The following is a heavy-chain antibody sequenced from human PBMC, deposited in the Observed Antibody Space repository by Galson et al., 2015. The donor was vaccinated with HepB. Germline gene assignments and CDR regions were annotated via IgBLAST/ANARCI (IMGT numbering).Heavy chain of an antibody. CDR3: ARDPNPHVSSNYYYYGMDV. Sequence: SVKVSCKASGGTFSSYAISWVRQAPGQGLEWMGRIIPILGIANYAQKFQGRVTITADKSTSTAYMELSSLRSEDTAVYYCARDPNPHVSSNYYYYGMDVWGQGTTVTVSS. D-gene: IGHD3-16*01. J-gene: IGHJ6*02. CDR1: GGTFSSYA. V-gene: IGHV1-69*04. CDR2: IIPILGIA.